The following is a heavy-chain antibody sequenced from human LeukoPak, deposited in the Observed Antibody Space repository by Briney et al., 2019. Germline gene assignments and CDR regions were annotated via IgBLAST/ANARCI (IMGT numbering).Heavy chain of an antibody. D-gene: IGHD6-19*01. Sequence: QTSETLSLTCSVYGGSFIGYYWGWIRQPPGQGLEWIGYIYYTGSTKSNPSLKSRVTISVDTSKKQFSLNLSCVPAADTAVYYCVRAGWFSTTWQFDYWGQGILVTVSS. CDR1: GGSFIGYY. J-gene: IGHJ4*02. CDR3: VRAGWFSTTWQFDY. CDR2: IYYTGST. V-gene: IGHV4-59*01.